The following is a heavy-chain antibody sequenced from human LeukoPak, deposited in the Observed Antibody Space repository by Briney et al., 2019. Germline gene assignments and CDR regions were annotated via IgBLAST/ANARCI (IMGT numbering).Heavy chain of an antibody. Sequence: SEALSLTCAVSGGSISSGGYSWSRIRQPPGKGLEWIGYIYHSGSTYYNPSLKSRVTISVDRSKNQFSLKLSSVTAADTAVYYCARGPSSSWYWFDPWGQGTLVTVSS. CDR2: IYHSGST. CDR3: ARGPSSSWYWFDP. J-gene: IGHJ5*02. V-gene: IGHV4-30-2*01. D-gene: IGHD6-13*01. CDR1: GGSISSGGYS.